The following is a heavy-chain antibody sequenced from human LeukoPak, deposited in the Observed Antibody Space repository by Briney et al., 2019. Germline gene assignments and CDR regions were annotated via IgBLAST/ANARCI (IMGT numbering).Heavy chain of an antibody. CDR2: INPHDGST. CDR3: AIGLAPAGLDY. J-gene: IGHJ4*02. CDR1: GYSFTSNY. V-gene: IGHV1-46*01. D-gene: IGHD6-13*01. Sequence: ASVKVSCKASGYSFTSNYMHWVRQAPGQGLEWMGIINPHDGSTSYAQKFQGRVTMTRDTSTSTVYMELSSLRSDDTAVYYCAIGLAPAGLDYWGQGTLVTVSS.